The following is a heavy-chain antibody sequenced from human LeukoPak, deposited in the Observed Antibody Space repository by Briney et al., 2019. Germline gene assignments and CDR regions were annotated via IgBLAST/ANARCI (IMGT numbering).Heavy chain of an antibody. V-gene: IGHV1-2*02. Sequence: ASVKVSCKASGYTFTGYYMHWVRQAPGQGLEWMGWINPNSGGTNYAQKFQGRVTMTRDTSISTAYMEMSRLRSDDTAVYYCAREYRRVSGFDYWGQGTLVTVSS. CDR1: GYTFTGYY. CDR3: AREYRRVSGFDY. CDR2: INPNSGGT. J-gene: IGHJ4*02. D-gene: IGHD1-14*01.